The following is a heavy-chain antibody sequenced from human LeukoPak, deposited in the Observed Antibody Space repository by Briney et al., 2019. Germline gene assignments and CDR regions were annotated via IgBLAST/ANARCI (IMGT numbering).Heavy chain of an antibody. CDR1: GYTFTGYY. CDR3: ARAELYYDILTGYRPLGWFDP. D-gene: IGHD3-9*01. Sequence: ASVKVSCKASGYTFTGYYMHWVRQAPGQGLEWMGWINPNSGGTNYAQKFQGRVTMTRDTSISTAYMELSRLRSDDTAVYYCARAELYYDILTGYRPLGWFDPWGQGTLVTVSP. CDR2: INPNSGGT. V-gene: IGHV1-2*02. J-gene: IGHJ5*02.